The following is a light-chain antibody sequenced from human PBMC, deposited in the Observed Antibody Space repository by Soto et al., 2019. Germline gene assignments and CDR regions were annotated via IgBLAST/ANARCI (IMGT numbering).Light chain of an antibody. V-gene: IGKV1-39*01. Sequence: DIQMTQSPSSLSESVGDRVTITCRASQSIGSHLNWFQQKPGKAANLLIYAASSLHSGVPSRFCGSGSGTDFTLTISSLQPEDVATFFCQQSYSPWTFGQGTKV. CDR3: QQSYSPWT. J-gene: IGKJ1*01. CDR1: QSIGSH. CDR2: AAS.